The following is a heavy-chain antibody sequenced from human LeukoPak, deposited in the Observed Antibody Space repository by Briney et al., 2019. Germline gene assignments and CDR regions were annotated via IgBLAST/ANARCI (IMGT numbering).Heavy chain of an antibody. CDR2: IYFTGST. V-gene: IGHV4-59*01. CDR1: GGSISSYY. Sequence: PSETLSLTCSLSGGSISSYYWSWLRQPPGKGLEWIGYIYFTGSTNYNPSLRSRVTISLDMSKNQFSLKLSSVTAAYTAMYYCARGGTDSSSDLWHWGQGTLVTVSS. D-gene: IGHD6-6*01. CDR3: ARGGTDSSSDLWH. J-gene: IGHJ4*02.